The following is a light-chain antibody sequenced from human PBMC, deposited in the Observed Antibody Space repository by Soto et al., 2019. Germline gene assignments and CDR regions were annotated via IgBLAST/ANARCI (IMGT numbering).Light chain of an antibody. CDR3: SSYTSSSTVV. V-gene: IGLV2-14*01. Sequence: QSVLTQPASVSGSPGQSITISCTGNSSDVGGYNYVSWYQQHPGKAHKLMIYEVSNRPSGVSNRFSGSKSGNTASLTISGLQAEAEADYYFSSYTSSSTVVFGGGTKLTVL. CDR1: SSDVGGYNY. CDR2: EVS. J-gene: IGLJ2*01.